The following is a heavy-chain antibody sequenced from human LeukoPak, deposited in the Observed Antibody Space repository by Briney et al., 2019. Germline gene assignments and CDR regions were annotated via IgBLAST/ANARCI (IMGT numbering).Heavy chain of an antibody. Sequence: ASVKVSCKVSGYTLTELSMHWVRQAPGQGLEWMGIINPSGGSTSYAQKFQGRVTMTRDTSTSTVYMELSSLRSEDTAVYYCASESNYYDSSVYWGQGTLVTVSS. D-gene: IGHD3-22*01. CDR3: ASESNYYDSSVY. V-gene: IGHV1-46*01. CDR2: INPSGGST. CDR1: GYTLTELS. J-gene: IGHJ4*02.